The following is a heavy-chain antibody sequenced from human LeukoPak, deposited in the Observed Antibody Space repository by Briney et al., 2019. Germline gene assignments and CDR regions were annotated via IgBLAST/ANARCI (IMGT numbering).Heavy chain of an antibody. V-gene: IGHV4-59*02. CDR1: GGSVSDYY. Sequence: SETLSLTCTVSGGSVSDYYWSWIRQSPGKGLEWIGYIYYTGSSSYNPSLRSRVTISADTSKNQFSLKLSSVTAADTAVYYCARDLGGGTGYWGQGTLVTVSS. J-gene: IGHJ4*02. CDR3: ARDLGGGTGY. CDR2: IYYTGSS. D-gene: IGHD3-16*01.